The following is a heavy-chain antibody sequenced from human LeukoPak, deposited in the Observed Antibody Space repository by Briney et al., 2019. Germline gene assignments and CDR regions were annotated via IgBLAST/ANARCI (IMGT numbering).Heavy chain of an antibody. CDR3: ATDRPHPRNEPTTSDY. CDR1: GFTFSNFP. CDR2: ISGSGHNT. V-gene: IGHV3-23*01. D-gene: IGHD1-1*01. Sequence: GPSLRLSCAASGFTFSNFPMSWVRQAPGEGLEWVSAISGSGHNTYSADSVKGRFPISRDNSKNTLYMQMNNLRGEETAVYYGATDRPHPRNEPTTSDYWGQGTLVTVSS. J-gene: IGHJ4*02.